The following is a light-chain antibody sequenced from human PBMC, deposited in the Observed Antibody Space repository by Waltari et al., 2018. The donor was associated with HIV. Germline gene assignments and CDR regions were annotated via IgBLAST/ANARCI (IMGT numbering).Light chain of an antibody. CDR3: QQYYSTPRT. Sequence: EIVMSQSPDCLVVSLGERATIHCQSSKSVLYSSNNKNYLAWYPQKPGQPPKLLIYWASTRETGVPDRFSVSGSGTDFSLTITSLHAEDVAVYYCQQYYSTPRTFGQGTKVEIK. V-gene: IGKV4-1*01. CDR2: WAS. J-gene: IGKJ1*01. CDR1: KSVLYSSNNKNY.